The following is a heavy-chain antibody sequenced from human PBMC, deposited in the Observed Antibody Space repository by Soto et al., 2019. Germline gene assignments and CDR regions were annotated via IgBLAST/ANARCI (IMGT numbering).Heavy chain of an antibody. J-gene: IGHJ6*02. CDR1: GYTFTGYY. CDR2: INPNSGGT. V-gene: IGHV1-2*04. Sequence: ASVKVSCKASGYTFTGYYMHWVRQAPGQGLEWMGWINPNSGGTNYAQKFQGWVTMTRDTSISTAYMELSRLRSDDTAVYYCARDHVDTAMVTYGMDVWGQGTTVTVCS. D-gene: IGHD5-18*01. CDR3: ARDHVDTAMVTYGMDV.